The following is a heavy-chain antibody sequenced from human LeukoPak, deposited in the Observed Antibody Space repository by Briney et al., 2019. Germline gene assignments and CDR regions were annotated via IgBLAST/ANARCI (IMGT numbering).Heavy chain of an antibody. Sequence: SQTLSLTCTVSGGSISSGDSYWSWIRQPPGKGLEWIGHIYYSDSTYYNPSLQSRVTKSVDTSKNQFSLKLSSVTAADTAVYYCARQYYDFWSGYHYCYYYMDVWGKGTTVTVSS. CDR3: ARQYYDFWSGYHYCYYYMDV. CDR2: IYYSDST. CDR1: GGSISSGDSY. D-gene: IGHD3-3*01. V-gene: IGHV4-30-4*08. J-gene: IGHJ6*03.